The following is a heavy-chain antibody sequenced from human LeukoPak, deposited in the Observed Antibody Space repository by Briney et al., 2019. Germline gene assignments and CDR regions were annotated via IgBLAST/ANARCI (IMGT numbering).Heavy chain of an antibody. CDR3: AKDNVVVTAIRPYYFDY. Sequence: GGSLRLSCAASGFTVSSNYMSWVRQAPGKGLEWVSVIYSGGSTYYADSVKGRFTISRDNSKNTLYLQMNSLRAEDTAVYYCAKDNVVVTAIRPYYFDYWGQGTLVTVSS. J-gene: IGHJ4*02. CDR2: IYSGGST. D-gene: IGHD2-21*02. V-gene: IGHV3-53*01. CDR1: GFTVSSNY.